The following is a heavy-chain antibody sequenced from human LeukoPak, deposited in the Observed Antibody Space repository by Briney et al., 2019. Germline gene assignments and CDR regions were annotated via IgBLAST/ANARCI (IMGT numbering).Heavy chain of an antibody. CDR3: ARAPLVRGVIPPFDY. Sequence: GGSLRLSCAASGFTFSTFAMIWVRQPPGKGLEWVSSIISNNYIYYADSVRGRFTISRDNAKNSLYLQMNSLRAEDTAVYYCARAPLVRGVIPPFDYWGQGTLVTVSS. D-gene: IGHD3-10*01. J-gene: IGHJ4*02. V-gene: IGHV3-21*01. CDR1: GFTFSTFA. CDR2: IISNNYI.